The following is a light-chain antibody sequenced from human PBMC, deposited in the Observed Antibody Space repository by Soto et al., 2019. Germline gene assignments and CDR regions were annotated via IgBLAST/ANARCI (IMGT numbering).Light chain of an antibody. J-gene: IGKJ5*01. CDR1: QSISTY. Sequence: DIQTTQSPSSLSASVGDRVTITCRASQSISTYLNCCQQKPGKAPKLLIYAASSLQSGVPSRFSGSGSGTDFTLTIRSLQAEDFATYYCQQYYSYPYTFGQGTRLEI. CDR2: AAS. V-gene: IGKV1-39*01. CDR3: QQYYSYPYT.